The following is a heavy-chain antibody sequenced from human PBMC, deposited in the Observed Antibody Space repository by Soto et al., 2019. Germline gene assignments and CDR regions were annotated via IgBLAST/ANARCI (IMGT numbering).Heavy chain of an antibody. J-gene: IGHJ6*02. CDR3: ARDRIAGSKYYYGMDV. CDR1: GGTFSSYA. Sequence: QVQLVQSGAEVKKPGSSVRVSCKASGGTFSSYAISWVRQAPGQGLEWMGGIIPIFGTENYAQKVQGRVTITAAESTSTAYMELSSLRSEDTAVYYCARDRIAGSKYYYGMDVWGQGTTVTVSS. CDR2: IIPIFGTE. D-gene: IGHD6-13*01. V-gene: IGHV1-69*01.